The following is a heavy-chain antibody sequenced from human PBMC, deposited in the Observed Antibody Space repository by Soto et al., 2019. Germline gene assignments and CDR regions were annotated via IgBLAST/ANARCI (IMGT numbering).Heavy chain of an antibody. J-gene: IGHJ5*02. CDR1: GGTFSSYA. CDR2: IIPIFGTA. CDR3: ARDPSSIAAADWFDP. V-gene: IGHV1-69*13. D-gene: IGHD6-13*01. Sequence: GASVKFSCKASGGTFSSYAISWVRQAPGQGLEWMGGIIPIFGTANYAQKFQGRVTITADESTSTAYMELSSLRSEDTAVYYCARDPSSIAAADWFDPWGQGTLVTVS.